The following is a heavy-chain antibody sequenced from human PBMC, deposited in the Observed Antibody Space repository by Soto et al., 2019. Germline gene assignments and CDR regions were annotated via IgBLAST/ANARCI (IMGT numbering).Heavy chain of an antibody. D-gene: IGHD3-10*01. V-gene: IGHV1-69*02. Sequence: QVQLVQSGAEVKRTGSSVKVSCKASGDTFNFYSINWVRQAPGVGLEWVGRVNPILSMSNYAQRFQGRVTMTADKSTSAAYMELRSLRFEDTAIYYCASSYGSGYRAFDYWGQGALVTVSS. CDR3: ASSYGSGYRAFDY. J-gene: IGHJ4*02. CDR2: VNPILSMS. CDR1: GDTFNFYS.